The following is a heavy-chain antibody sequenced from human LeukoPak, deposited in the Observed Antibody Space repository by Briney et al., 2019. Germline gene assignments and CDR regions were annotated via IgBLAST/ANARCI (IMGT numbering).Heavy chain of an antibody. CDR1: GYTFTGYY. CDR2: INPNSGGT. Sequence: ASVKVSCKASGYTFTGYYMHWVRQAPGQGLEWMGWINPNSGGTNYAQKFQGRVTMTRDTSISTAYMELSRLRSDDTAVYYCATSLKWFGELISHRNLDYWGQGTLVTVSS. V-gene: IGHV1-2*02. CDR3: ATSLKWFGELISHRNLDY. J-gene: IGHJ4*02. D-gene: IGHD3-10*01.